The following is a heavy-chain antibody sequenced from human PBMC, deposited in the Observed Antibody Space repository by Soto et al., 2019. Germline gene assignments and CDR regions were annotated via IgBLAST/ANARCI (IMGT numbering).Heavy chain of an antibody. CDR1: GYSFTSCW. Sequence: PGESLKLSCKGSGYSFTSCWIGWVRQMPGKGLEWMGLIYPVDSDTRYSPSFQGHVTISADKSISTAYLQWSSLKASDTAMYYCAGPHYDILTGYFKGDAFDIWGQGTMVTVSS. CDR2: IYPVDSDT. D-gene: IGHD3-9*01. V-gene: IGHV5-51*01. J-gene: IGHJ3*02. CDR3: AGPHYDILTGYFKGDAFDI.